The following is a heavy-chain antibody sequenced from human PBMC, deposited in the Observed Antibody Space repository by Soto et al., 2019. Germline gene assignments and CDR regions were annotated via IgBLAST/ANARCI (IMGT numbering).Heavy chain of an antibody. V-gene: IGHV4-61*01. CDR3: ARDRGTTGSHYFDY. D-gene: IGHD1-1*01. CDR2: IYYNGIT. CDR1: GGSVSSGSYY. J-gene: IGHJ4*02. Sequence: QVQLQESGPGLVKPSETLSLTCTVSGGSVSSGSYYWSSTRQPPGKGLEWIGYIYYNGITNYSPSLKSRVTISIDTSKNQLSLNLSSVSAADTAVYYRARDRGTTGSHYFDYWGQGTLVTVSS.